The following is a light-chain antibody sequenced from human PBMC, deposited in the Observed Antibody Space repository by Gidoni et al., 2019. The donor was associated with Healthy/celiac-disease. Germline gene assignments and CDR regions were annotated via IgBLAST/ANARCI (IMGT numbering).Light chain of an antibody. J-gene: IGLJ2*01. CDR3: QSYDSSLSGVV. CDR2: GDS. V-gene: IGLV1-40*01. CDR1: SSNIGAGYY. Sequence: SLLTQPPSVSGAPRQRVTIPCTGSSSNIGAGYYVHWYQQLPGTAPKLLIYGDSNRPSGVPDRFSGSKSGTSASLAITGLQAEDEADYYCQSYDSSLSGVVFGGGTKLTV.